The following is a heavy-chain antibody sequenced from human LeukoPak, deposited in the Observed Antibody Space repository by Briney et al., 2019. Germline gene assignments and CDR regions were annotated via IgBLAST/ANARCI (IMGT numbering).Heavy chain of an antibody. V-gene: IGHV4-38-2*02. Sequence: SETLSLTCTVSGYSISSGRYWGWIRQAPGKGLEWIASIYRSGNTYYNPSLKSRVTISVDTSKNQFSLKLSSVTAADTAVYYCARDTTVTSSYYYYGMDVWGQGTTVTVSS. CDR2: IYRSGNT. CDR3: ARDTTVTSSYYYYGMDV. J-gene: IGHJ6*02. CDR1: GYSISSGRY. D-gene: IGHD4-17*01.